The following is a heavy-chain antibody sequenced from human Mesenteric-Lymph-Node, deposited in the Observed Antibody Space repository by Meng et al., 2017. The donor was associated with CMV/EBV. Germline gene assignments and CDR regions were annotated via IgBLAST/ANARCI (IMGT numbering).Heavy chain of an antibody. J-gene: IGHJ5*02. D-gene: IGHD6-13*01. CDR1: GVTFGRPA. V-gene: IGHV3-23*01. CDR3: AKTYSTTWYGNNWFDP. CDR2: ISGSGGIT. Sequence: GVTFGRPAMSWVRQAPGKGLEWVSAISGSGGITYYADTVKGRFTISRDNSKNTLYLQMNSLRAEDTGIYYCAKTYSTTWYGNNWFDPWGQGTLVTVSS.